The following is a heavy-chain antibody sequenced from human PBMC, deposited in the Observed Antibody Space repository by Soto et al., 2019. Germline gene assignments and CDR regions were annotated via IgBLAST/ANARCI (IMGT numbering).Heavy chain of an antibody. V-gene: IGHV4-31*03. J-gene: IGHJ4*02. Sequence: QVQLQESGPGLVKPSQTLSLTCTVSGGSISSGGYYWSWIRQHPGKGLEWIGHIYYSGSTYYNPSLKSRVTISVDTSKNQFSLKLSSVTAADTAVYYCPRQDTAMDDFDYWGQGTLVTVSS. CDR3: PRQDTAMDDFDY. D-gene: IGHD5-18*01. CDR2: IYYSGST. CDR1: GGSISSGGYY.